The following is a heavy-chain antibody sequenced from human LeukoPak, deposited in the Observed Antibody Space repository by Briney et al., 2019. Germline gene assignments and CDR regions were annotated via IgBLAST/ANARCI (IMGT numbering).Heavy chain of an antibody. CDR1: GYTFTSYY. Sequence: GASVKVSCKASGYTFTSYYMHWVRQAPGQGLEWMAIINPSGGSTSYAQKFQGRVTMTRDTSTSTVYMELSSLRSEDTAVYYCARVFYDSSAIRGFDPWGQGTLVTVSS. D-gene: IGHD3-22*01. CDR2: INPSGGST. CDR3: ARVFYDSSAIRGFDP. J-gene: IGHJ5*02. V-gene: IGHV1-46*01.